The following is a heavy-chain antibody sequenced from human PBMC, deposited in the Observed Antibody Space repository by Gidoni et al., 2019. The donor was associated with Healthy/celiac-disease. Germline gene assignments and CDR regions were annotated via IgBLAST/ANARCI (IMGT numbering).Heavy chain of an antibody. D-gene: IGHD2-21*02. Sequence: EVQLVESGGGLVQPGGSLRLSCAASVFTFSSYWMHWVRQAPGKGLVWVSRINSDGSSTSYADSVKGRFTISRDNAKNTLYLQMNSLRAEDTAVYYCARVEYCGGDCYSYYFDYWGQGTLVTVSS. CDR3: ARVEYCGGDCYSYYFDY. V-gene: IGHV3-74*01. CDR1: VFTFSSYW. CDR2: INSDGSST. J-gene: IGHJ4*02.